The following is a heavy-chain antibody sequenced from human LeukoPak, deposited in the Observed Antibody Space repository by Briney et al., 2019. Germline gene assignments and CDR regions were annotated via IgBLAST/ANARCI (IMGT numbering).Heavy chain of an antibody. Sequence: GGSLRLSCAASGFIFSDYQMNWVRQAPGKGLEWVANIKEDGSEKNYVDSVKGRFTIFRDNAKSSLSLQMNSLRADDTAVYYCAREVLATASAFDYWGQGTLVTVSS. D-gene: IGHD4-11*01. V-gene: IGHV3-7*03. CDR3: AREVLATASAFDY. CDR1: GFIFSDYQ. J-gene: IGHJ4*02. CDR2: IKEDGSEK.